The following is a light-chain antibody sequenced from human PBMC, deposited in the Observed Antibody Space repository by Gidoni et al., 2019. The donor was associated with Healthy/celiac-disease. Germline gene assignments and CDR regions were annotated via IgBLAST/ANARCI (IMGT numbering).Light chain of an antibody. J-gene: IGKJ1*01. CDR1: QSVSSY. CDR2: DAS. CDR3: QQRSNWPT. Sequence: STGTLSLSPGERATLSCRASQSVSSYLAWYQQKPGQAPRLLIYDASNRATGIPARFSGSGSGTDFTLTISSLEPEDFAVYYCQQRSNWPTFGQGTKVEIK. V-gene: IGKV3-11*01.